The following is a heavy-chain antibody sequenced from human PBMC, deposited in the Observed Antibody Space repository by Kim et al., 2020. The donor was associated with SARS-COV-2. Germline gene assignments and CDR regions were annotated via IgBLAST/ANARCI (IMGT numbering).Heavy chain of an antibody. V-gene: IGHV3-23*01. CDR1: GFSFSING. CDR3: ARGFLMDV. CDR2: ISGSGGST. Sequence: GGSLRLSCAASGFSFSINGMTWVRQAPGKGLEWVSTISGSGGSTYYGDSVKGRFTISRDNSMNTLYLQMNSLRVEDTAIYYCARGFLMDVWGKGTTVTVSS. J-gene: IGHJ6*03.